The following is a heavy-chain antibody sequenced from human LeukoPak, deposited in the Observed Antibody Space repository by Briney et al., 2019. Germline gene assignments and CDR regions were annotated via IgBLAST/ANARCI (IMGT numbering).Heavy chain of an antibody. V-gene: IGHV4-61*02. CDR1: GGSISSGSYY. CDR3: ARDRSGAFDI. D-gene: IGHD3-10*01. Sequence: SETLSLTCTVSGGSISSGSYYGSWIRQPAGKGLEWIGRIYTSGSTNYNPSLKSRVTISVDTSKNQFSLKLSSVTAADTAVYYCARDRSGAFDIWGQGTMVTVSS. CDR2: IYTSGST. J-gene: IGHJ3*02.